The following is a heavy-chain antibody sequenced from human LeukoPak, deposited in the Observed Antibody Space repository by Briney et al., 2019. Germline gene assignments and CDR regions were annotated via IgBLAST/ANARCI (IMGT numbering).Heavy chain of an antibody. CDR1: GGSISSYY. J-gene: IGHJ6*02. CDR3: ARDRGYCSGGSCYYYGMDV. D-gene: IGHD2-15*01. V-gene: IGHV4-59*01. CDR2: IYYSGST. Sequence: SETLSLTCTVSGGSISSYYWSWIRQPPGKGLEWIGYIYYSGSTNYNPSLKSRVTISVDTSKNHFSLKLSSVTAADTAVYYCARDRGYCSGGSCYYYGMDVWGQGTTVTVSS.